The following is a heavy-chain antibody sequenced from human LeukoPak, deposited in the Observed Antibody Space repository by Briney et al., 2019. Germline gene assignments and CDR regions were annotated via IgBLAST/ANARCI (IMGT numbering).Heavy chain of an antibody. V-gene: IGHV1-2*02. CDR2: INPGSGAT. D-gene: IGHD6-19*01. CDR1: GYTFTDYY. J-gene: IGHJ4*02. CDR3: ARDGGSGWNLDY. Sequence: ASVKVSCKASGYTFTDYYMHWARQAPGQGLEWMGWINPGSGATKNAQKFQGRVTMTRDTSISTAYMDLSRLTSDDTAVYYCARDGGSGWNLDYWGQGTLVTVSS.